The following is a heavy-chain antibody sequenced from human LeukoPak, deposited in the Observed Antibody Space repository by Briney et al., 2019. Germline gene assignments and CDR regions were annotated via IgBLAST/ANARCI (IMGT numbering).Heavy chain of an antibody. D-gene: IGHD3-22*01. V-gene: IGHV4-30-4*01. CDR2: IYFSGST. Sequence: SQTLSLTCTVSGGSTSSGDYYWSWIRQPPGKGLEWIGYIYFSGSTYYNPSLKSRVTISLDTSKNQFSLKLTSVTAADTAVYYCARSRGYYDSSGYFLDSWGQGTLVTVSP. CDR1: GGSTSSGDYY. CDR3: ARSRGYYDSSGYFLDS. J-gene: IGHJ5*01.